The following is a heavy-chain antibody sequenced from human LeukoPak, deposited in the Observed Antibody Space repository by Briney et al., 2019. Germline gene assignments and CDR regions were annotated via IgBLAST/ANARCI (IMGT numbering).Heavy chain of an antibody. CDR2: ISGSGGST. CDR1: GFTFSSYA. J-gene: IGHJ4*02. D-gene: IGHD6-19*01. Sequence: GGSLRLSCAAPGFTFSSYAMSWVRQAPGKGLEWVSAISGSGGSTYYADSVKGRFTISRDNSKNTLYLQMNSLRAEDTAVYYCGPGIAVAPGLITYFNYWGQGTLVTVSS. CDR3: GPGIAVAPGLITYFNY. V-gene: IGHV3-23*01.